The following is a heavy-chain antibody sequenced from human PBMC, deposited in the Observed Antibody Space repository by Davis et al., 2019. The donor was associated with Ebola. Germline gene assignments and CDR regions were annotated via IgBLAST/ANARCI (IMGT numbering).Heavy chain of an antibody. J-gene: IGHJ6*02. CDR3: TTDTDSGRYYYYGMDV. Sequence: GESLKISCAASGFTFSNAWMNWVRQAPGKGLEWVGRIKSKTDGGTTDYAAPVKGRFTISRDDSKNTLYLQMNNLKTEDTAVYYCTTDTDSGRYYYYGMDVWGQGTTVTVTS. CDR2: IKSKTDGGTT. CDR1: GFTFSNAW. D-gene: IGHD6-19*01. V-gene: IGHV3-15*07.